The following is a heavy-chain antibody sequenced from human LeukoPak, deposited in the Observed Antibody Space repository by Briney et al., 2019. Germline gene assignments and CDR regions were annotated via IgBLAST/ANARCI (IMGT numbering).Heavy chain of an antibody. V-gene: IGHV3-30*02. Sequence: GGSLRLSCAASGFTFSSYGMHWVRQAPGKGLEWVAFIRYDGGNKYYADSVKGRFTISRDNSKNTLYLQMNSLRAEDTAVYYCAKSVGATDPFDYWGQGTLVTVSS. J-gene: IGHJ4*02. CDR2: IRYDGGNK. CDR3: AKSVGATDPFDY. D-gene: IGHD1-26*01. CDR1: GFTFSSYG.